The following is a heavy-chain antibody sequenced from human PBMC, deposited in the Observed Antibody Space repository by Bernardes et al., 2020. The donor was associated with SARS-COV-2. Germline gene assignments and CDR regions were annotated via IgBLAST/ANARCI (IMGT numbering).Heavy chain of an antibody. CDR1: GFTFSNYG. Sequence: GGSLRLSCATSGFTFSNYGMHWVRQAPGKGLEWVAVISYDGSNKYYADSVKGRFTISRDNSKNTLYLQMNILRPEDTAVYYCAKDGFSSTWSIPEEYYYYYGMAVWGQGTTVTVSS. V-gene: IGHV3-30*18. D-gene: IGHD6-13*01. CDR3: AKDGFSSTWSIPEEYYYYYGMAV. CDR2: ISYDGSNK. J-gene: IGHJ6*02.